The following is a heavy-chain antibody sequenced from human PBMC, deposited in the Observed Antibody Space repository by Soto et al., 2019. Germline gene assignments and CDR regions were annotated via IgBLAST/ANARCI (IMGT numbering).Heavy chain of an antibody. J-gene: IGHJ4*02. CDR3: RIHWLD. V-gene: IGHV3-15*01. D-gene: IGHD6-19*01. Sequence: GGSLRLSCGSSGFTFSNAWKSWVRQAPEKWVEWAGLMTKKADDGTTNYAAALQGRFTFLRDDSKITLYLKMSGMEAVDTAVYYSRIHWLDWGPGTLVTVSS. CDR2: MTKKADDGTT. CDR1: GFTFSNAW.